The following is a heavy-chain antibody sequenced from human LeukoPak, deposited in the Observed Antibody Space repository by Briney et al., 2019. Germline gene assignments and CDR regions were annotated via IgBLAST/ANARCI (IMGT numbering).Heavy chain of an antibody. D-gene: IGHD6-13*01. J-gene: IGHJ3*02. CDR3: ARLQLVRAFDI. CDR1: GFTFSSYA. V-gene: IGHV3-64*01. Sequence: GGSLRLSCAASGFTFSSYAMRWVRQAPGKGLEYVSAISSNGGSTYYANSVKGRFTISRDNSKNTLYLQMGSLRAEDMAVYYCARLQLVRAFDIWGQGTMVTVSS. CDR2: ISSNGGST.